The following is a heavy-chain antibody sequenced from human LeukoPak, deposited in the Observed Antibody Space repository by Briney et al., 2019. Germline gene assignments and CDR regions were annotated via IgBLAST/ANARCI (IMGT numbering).Heavy chain of an antibody. CDR2: IHYSGST. V-gene: IGHV4-28*01. J-gene: IGHJ4*02. Sequence: SDTLSLTCAVSGYSISSSNWWGWIRPPPGKGLEWIGYIHYSGSTDYNPSLKSRVTMPVDTSKNQFSLKLSSVTAVDTAVYYCALYCSADNCGYFDYWGQGTLVTVSS. CDR1: GYSISSSNW. D-gene: IGHD2-15*01. CDR3: ALYCSADNCGYFDY.